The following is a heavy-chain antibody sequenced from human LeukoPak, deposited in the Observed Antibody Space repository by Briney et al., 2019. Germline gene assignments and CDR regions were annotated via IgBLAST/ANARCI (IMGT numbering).Heavy chain of an antibody. V-gene: IGHV3-30*04. CDR1: GFTFSNYA. Sequence: PGGSLRLSCAASGFTFSNYAVHWVRQAPGKRLEWVAVISYEGKDKYYADSVKGRFTISRDNTENTLYLQMNSLRGDDTAVYYCARDPGSYYLDYWGQGTLVTVSS. J-gene: IGHJ4*02. CDR2: ISYEGKDK. CDR3: ARDPGSYYLDY.